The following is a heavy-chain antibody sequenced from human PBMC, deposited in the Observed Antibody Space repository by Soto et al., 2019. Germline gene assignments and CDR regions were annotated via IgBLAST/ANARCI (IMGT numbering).Heavy chain of an antibody. D-gene: IGHD6-13*01. V-gene: IGHV3-30*18. CDR3: AKELAAAGHETPGY. CDR1: GFTFSSYG. Sequence: QVQLVESGGGVVQPGRSLRLSCAASGFTFSSYGMHWVRQAPGKGLEWVAVISYDGSNKYYADSVKGRFTISRDNSKNTLYLQMNSLRAEDTAVYYCAKELAAAGHETPGYWGQGTLVTVSS. CDR2: ISYDGSNK. J-gene: IGHJ4*02.